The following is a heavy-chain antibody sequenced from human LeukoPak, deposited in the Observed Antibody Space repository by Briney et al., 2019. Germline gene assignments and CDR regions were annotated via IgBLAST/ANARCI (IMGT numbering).Heavy chain of an antibody. CDR2: INPNTGGT. CDR3: ASGDYGDPPLNY. Sequence: ASVKVSCKASGYTFTGYFAHWVRQAPGQGLQWMGWINPNTGGTNYAQKFQGRVTMTRDTSISTAYMELSRLRSDDTAVYYCASGDYGDPPLNYWGQGTLVTVSS. CDR1: GYTFTGYF. D-gene: IGHD4/OR15-4a*01. V-gene: IGHV1-2*02. J-gene: IGHJ4*02.